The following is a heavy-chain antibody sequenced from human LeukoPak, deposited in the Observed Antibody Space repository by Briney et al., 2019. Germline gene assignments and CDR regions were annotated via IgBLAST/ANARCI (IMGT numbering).Heavy chain of an antibody. V-gene: IGHV4-4*07. CDR1: GGSIRTSY. CDR2: IYPSGST. Sequence: PSETLSLTCSVSGGSIRTSYWSWIRQPAGKGLEWIGIIYPSGSTNYNPSLKSRVTISVDTSKNQFSLKLSSVAAADTAVYYCANRGSVVTAMSGHWFDPWGQGTLVTVSS. D-gene: IGHD2-21*02. CDR3: ANRGSVVTAMSGHWFDP. J-gene: IGHJ5*02.